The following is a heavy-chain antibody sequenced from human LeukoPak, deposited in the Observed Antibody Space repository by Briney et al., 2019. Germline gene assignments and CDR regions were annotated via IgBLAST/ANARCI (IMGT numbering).Heavy chain of an antibody. Sequence: SETLSLTCAVSGGSISSGGYSWSWIRQPPGKGLEWIGYIYHSGSTYYNPSLKSRVTISVDTSKNQFSLKLSSVTAADTAVYYCARAGAGIVVVPDNWFDPWGQGTLVTVSS. D-gene: IGHD2-2*01. CDR2: IYHSGST. J-gene: IGHJ5*02. V-gene: IGHV4-30-2*01. CDR3: ARAGAGIVVVPDNWFDP. CDR1: GGSISSGGYS.